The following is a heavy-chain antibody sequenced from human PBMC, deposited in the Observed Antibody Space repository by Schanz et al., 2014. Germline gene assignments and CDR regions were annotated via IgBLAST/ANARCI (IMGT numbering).Heavy chain of an antibody. V-gene: IGHV1-2*06. Sequence: QVQLVQSGAEVKKPGASVKVSCKASGYTFTSYYMYWVRQAPGQGLEYMGRINPNSGGTNFAQKFQGRVTMTRDTSISTVYMELSRLRSDDTAVYYCAREGTVIRGLSGWFDPWGQGTLVTVSS. CDR1: GYTFTSYY. D-gene: IGHD3-10*01. J-gene: IGHJ5*02. CDR3: AREGTVIRGLSGWFDP. CDR2: INPNSGGT.